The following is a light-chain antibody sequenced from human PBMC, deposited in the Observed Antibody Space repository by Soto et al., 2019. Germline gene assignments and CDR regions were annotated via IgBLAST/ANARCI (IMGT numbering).Light chain of an antibody. CDR1: QSVSSN. CDR3: QQYNNCPRV. CDR2: GAS. Sequence: EIVMTQSPATLSVSPGERATLSCRASQSVSSNLAWYQQKPGQTPRLLIYGASTRATGIPARFSGSGSGTEFTPTISSLKSEDFAVYYCQQYNNCPRVFGTGTKVDIK. J-gene: IGKJ3*01. V-gene: IGKV3-15*01.